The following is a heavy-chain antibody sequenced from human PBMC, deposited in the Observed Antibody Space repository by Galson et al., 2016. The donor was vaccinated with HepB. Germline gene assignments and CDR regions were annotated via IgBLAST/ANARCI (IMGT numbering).Heavy chain of an antibody. V-gene: IGHV3-53*01. Sequence: SLRLSCAASGFTVSSDYMTWVRQAPGKGLEYVSLIYSGGDTHYAESVRGRFTISRDSSENTLYLQMNSLRVEDTAVYYCGRNVGPLGPGTLVTVSS. D-gene: IGHD1-26*01. CDR1: GFTVSSDY. CDR2: IYSGGDT. J-gene: IGHJ5*02. CDR3: GRNVGP.